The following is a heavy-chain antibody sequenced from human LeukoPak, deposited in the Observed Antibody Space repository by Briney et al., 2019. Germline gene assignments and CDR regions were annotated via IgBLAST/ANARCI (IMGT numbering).Heavy chain of an antibody. CDR1: GFTFSSYS. CDR2: ISSSSSYI. Sequence: PGGSLRLSCATSGFTFSSYSMNWVRQAPGKGLEWVSSISSSSSYIYYADSVKGRFTISRDNAKNSLYLQMNSLRAEDTAVYYCAKAGRELTAPEAFDIWGQGTMVTVSS. V-gene: IGHV3-21*04. CDR3: AKAGRELTAPEAFDI. D-gene: IGHD1-26*01. J-gene: IGHJ3*02.